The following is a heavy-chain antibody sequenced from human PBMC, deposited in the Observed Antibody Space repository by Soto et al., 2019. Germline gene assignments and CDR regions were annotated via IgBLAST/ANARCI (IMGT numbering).Heavy chain of an antibody. CDR2: ISTERDLT. CDR1: GYTFTNYD. Sequence: QVRLVQSEGEVKKPGASVKVSCRASGYTFTNYDISWVRQVPGQRLEWMGWISTERDLTKYAQKFQGRVTMTTDTFTNTAYMELKSLRFDDAAVYYCARDPTANRASVYFDLWGRGTLVNVSS. D-gene: IGHD1-1*01. CDR3: ARDPTANRASVYFDL. J-gene: IGHJ2*01. V-gene: IGHV1-18*04.